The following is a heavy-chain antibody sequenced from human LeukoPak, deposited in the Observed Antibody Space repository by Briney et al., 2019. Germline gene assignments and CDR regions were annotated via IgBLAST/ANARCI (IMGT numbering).Heavy chain of an antibody. CDR2: IIPIFHRA. V-gene: IGHV1-69*05. CDR3: ARDIPGRSGHFNDAFDI. Sequence: GASVKVSCKASGGTFSGYAISWVRQAPGQGLEWMGRIIPIFHRADYAQKFQGRVTITTAESTSTTYMELRSLRSEDTAVYYCARDIPGRSGHFNDAFDIWGQGTRVTVSS. J-gene: IGHJ3*02. D-gene: IGHD3-3*01. CDR1: GGTFSGYA.